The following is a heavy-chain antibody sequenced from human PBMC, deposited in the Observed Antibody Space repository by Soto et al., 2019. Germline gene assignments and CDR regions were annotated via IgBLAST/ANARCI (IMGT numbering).Heavy chain of an antibody. D-gene: IGHD3-16*01. CDR3: AKDRLDGDFMHILRVAL. CDR1: GFSLSSYA. CDR2: MSYDETKK. Sequence: QVRLVESGGGVVQPGGSLRLSCATSGFSLSSYAMHWVRQAPGKGLEWVALMSYDETKKYYADSVKGRFTISRDTSKNSLFSPMKIMRVEGTAVCYCAKDRLDGDFMHILRVALWGQGAVVTVSS. V-gene: IGHV3-30*18. J-gene: IGHJ4*02.